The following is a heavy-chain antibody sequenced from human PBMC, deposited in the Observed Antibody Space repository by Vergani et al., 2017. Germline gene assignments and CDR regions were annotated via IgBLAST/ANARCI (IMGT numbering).Heavy chain of an antibody. CDR3: VPYRSSSGPVLR. Sequence: QVQLQESGPGLVKPSETLSLTCTVSGGSISSYYWSWIRQPPGKGLEWIGYIYYSGSTNYNPSLKSRLTISLDTSMNQFSLKLSSVTAADSALYYCVPYRSSSGPVLRWGQGTLVTVSS. D-gene: IGHD6-6*01. V-gene: IGHV4-59*01. CDR2: IYYSGST. J-gene: IGHJ4*02. CDR1: GGSISSYY.